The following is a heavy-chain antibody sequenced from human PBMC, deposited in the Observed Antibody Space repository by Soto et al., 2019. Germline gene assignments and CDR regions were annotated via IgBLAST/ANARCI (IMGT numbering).Heavy chain of an antibody. V-gene: IGHV1-2*02. CDR2: INPNSGGT. D-gene: IGHD4-17*01. Sequence: ASVQVSCKASGYTFTGYYMHWVRQAPGQGLEWMGWINPNSGGTNYAQKFQGRVTMTRDTSISTAYMELSRLRSDDTAVYYCAGAGYGDYFNWFDPWGQGTLVTVSS. CDR3: AGAGYGDYFNWFDP. CDR1: GYTFTGYY. J-gene: IGHJ5*02.